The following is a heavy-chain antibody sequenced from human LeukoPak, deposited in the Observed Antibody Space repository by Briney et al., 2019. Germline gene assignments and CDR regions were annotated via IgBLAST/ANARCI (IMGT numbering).Heavy chain of an antibody. CDR3: PKDDTNSYVRSVYPLNY. J-gene: IGHJ4*02. V-gene: IGHV3-23*01. CDR1: GFTFSSYA. Sequence: GGSLRLSCAASGFTFSSYAMSWVRQAPGKGLEWVSAISGSGGSTYYADSVKGRFTISRDNSKNTLYLQMNSLRAEDTAVYYCPKDDTNSYVRSVYPLNYGAKGTLVTVSP. D-gene: IGHD3-22*01. CDR2: ISGSGGST.